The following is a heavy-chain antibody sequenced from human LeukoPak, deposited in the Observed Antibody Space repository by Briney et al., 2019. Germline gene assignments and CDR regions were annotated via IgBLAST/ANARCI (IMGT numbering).Heavy chain of an antibody. CDR1: GGSISSYY. CDR3: ARDGLSGSGSGGYYYYGMDV. D-gene: IGHD3-10*01. J-gene: IGHJ6*02. Sequence: PSESLSLTCTVSGGSISSYYWSWIRQPAGKGLEWIGRIYTGGSTNYNPSLKSRVTMSVDTSKNQFSLKLSSVTAADTAVYYCARDGLSGSGSGGYYYYGMDVWGQGTTVTVSS. V-gene: IGHV4-4*07. CDR2: IYTGGST.